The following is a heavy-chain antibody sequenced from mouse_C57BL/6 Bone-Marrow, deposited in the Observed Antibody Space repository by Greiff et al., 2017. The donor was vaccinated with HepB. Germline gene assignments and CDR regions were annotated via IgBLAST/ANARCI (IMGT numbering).Heavy chain of an antibody. J-gene: IGHJ2*01. Sequence: QVQLQQPGAELVMPGASVKLSCTASGYTFTSYWMHWVKRRPGQGLEWIGEIDPSDGYTNYNQKFKGKSTLTVDKSSSTAYMQLSSLTSEDSAVYYCARWEYYGRVRGFDYWGQGTTLTVSS. CDR3: ARWEYYGRVRGFDY. V-gene: IGHV1-69*01. D-gene: IGHD1-1*01. CDR1: GYTFTSYW. CDR2: IDPSDGYT.